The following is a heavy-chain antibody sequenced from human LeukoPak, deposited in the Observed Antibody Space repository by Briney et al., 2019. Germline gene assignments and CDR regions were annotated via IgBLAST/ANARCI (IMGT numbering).Heavy chain of an antibody. J-gene: IGHJ5*02. CDR3: AKDRRLRLGEFLGRKETNWFDP. D-gene: IGHD3-16*01. V-gene: IGHV1-2*02. Sequence: ASVKVSCKASGYTFTGYYMHWVRQAPGQGLEWMGWINPNSGGTNYAQKFQGRVTMNRDTSISTAYMELSRLRSDDTAVYYCAKDRRLRLGEFLGRKETNWFDPWGQGTLVTVSS. CDR2: INPNSGGT. CDR1: GYTFTGYY.